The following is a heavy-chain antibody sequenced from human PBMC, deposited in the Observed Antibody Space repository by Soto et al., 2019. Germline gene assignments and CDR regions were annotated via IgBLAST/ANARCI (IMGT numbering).Heavy chain of an antibody. Sequence: GESLKISCKASGYIIKNYWICCFRQMPGQGLEWMGIIFPDDSDTRYSPSFQGHVTISVDKSISTAYVQWSSLKASDSAIYYCFRGGVTSRTFDYWGQGTLVTVSS. D-gene: IGHD3-16*01. CDR2: IFPDDSDT. J-gene: IGHJ4*02. CDR1: GYIIKNYW. CDR3: FRGGVTSRTFDY. V-gene: IGHV5-51*01.